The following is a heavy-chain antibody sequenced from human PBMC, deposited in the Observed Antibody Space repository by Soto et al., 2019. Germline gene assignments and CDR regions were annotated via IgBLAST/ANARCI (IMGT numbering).Heavy chain of an antibody. D-gene: IGHD4-17*01. CDR3: ARDTAPSDV. J-gene: IGHJ6*02. V-gene: IGHV3-30*03. Sequence: PGGSLRLSCAASGFTFSSYGMHWVRQAPGKGLEWVAVISYDGSYKYYADSVKGRFTISRDNSKNTLYLQMNSLRAEDTAVYYCARDTAPSDVWGQGTTVTVSS. CDR2: ISYDGSYK. CDR1: GFTFSSYG.